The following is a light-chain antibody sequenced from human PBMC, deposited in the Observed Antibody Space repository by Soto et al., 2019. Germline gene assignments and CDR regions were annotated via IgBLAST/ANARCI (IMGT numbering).Light chain of an antibody. CDR3: QQYYSTPFS. J-gene: IGKJ3*01. V-gene: IGKV4-1*01. CDR2: WAS. Sequence: DIGMTQSPDSLSVSLGERATINCRSSQSVLYTYDNNNYLAWYQQKSGQPPKLLIYWASTRESGVPDRFSGSGSGKDFTLTISSLQAADVAVYYCQQYYSTPFSFGPGTTVLIK. CDR1: QSVLYTYDNNNY.